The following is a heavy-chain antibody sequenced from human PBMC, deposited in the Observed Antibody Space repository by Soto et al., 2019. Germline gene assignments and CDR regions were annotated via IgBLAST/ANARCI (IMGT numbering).Heavy chain of an antibody. CDR1: GGSFSDYY. D-gene: IGHD1-26*01. Sequence: PSETLSLTCAVYGGSFSDYYWNWIRQPAGKAPEWIGQINHSGRTNYNPSLNSRVTISLDTSKKQFSLKLTSVTAADTAVYYCVSSPMGPLFRSQFDYWGQGTPVTVPQ. CDR3: VSSPMGPLFRSQFDY. V-gene: IGHV4-34*01. J-gene: IGHJ4*02. CDR2: INHSGRT.